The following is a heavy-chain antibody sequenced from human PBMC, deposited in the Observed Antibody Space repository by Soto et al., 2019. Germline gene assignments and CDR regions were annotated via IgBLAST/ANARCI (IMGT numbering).Heavy chain of an antibody. CDR1: GFTFSRYE. Sequence: EVQLVESGGGLVQPGGSLRLSFAASGFTFSRYEMNWVRQAPGKGLEWVSYISSSGSTKYYADSVKGRFTISRDNAKNSLYLQMNSLRVEDTAVYYCARVGDDYNLNYWGQGTLVTVSS. CDR3: ARVGDDYNLNY. V-gene: IGHV3-48*03. J-gene: IGHJ4*02. D-gene: IGHD4-4*01. CDR2: ISSSGSTK.